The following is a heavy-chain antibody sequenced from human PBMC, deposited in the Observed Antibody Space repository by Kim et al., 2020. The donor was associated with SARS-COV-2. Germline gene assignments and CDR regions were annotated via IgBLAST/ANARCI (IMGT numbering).Heavy chain of an antibody. J-gene: IGHJ1*01. V-gene: IGHV3-11*06. D-gene: IGHD6-13*01. CDR3: ARTSSSGYIAEYFQH. Sequence: KVRFTISRDNAKNSLYPQMNSLRAEDTALYYCARTSSSGYIAEYFQHWGQGTLVTVSS.